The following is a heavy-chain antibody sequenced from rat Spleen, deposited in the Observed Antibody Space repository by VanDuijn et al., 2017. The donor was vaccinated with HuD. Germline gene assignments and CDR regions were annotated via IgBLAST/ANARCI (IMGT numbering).Heavy chain of an antibody. D-gene: IGHD1-11*01. CDR1: GFTFSDYN. V-gene: IGHV5-7*01. Sequence: EVQLVESGGGLVQPGRSLKLSCAASGFTFSDYNMAWVRQAPKKGLEWVATISYDGSSTYYRDSVKGRFTISRDNAKSTLYLQMDSLRSEDTATYYCARERVGDYWGKGVMVTVSS. CDR2: ISYDGSST. CDR3: ARERVGDY. J-gene: IGHJ2*01.